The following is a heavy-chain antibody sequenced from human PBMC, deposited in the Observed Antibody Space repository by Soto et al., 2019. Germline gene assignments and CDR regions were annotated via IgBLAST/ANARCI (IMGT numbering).Heavy chain of an antibody. CDR2: INTDGSST. D-gene: IGHD5-18*01. J-gene: IGHJ4*02. Sequence: PGGSLRLSCAASGFTFSSYWMHWVRQAPGKGLVWVSRINTDGSSTTYAASVKGRFTISRDNAKNTLWLQMNSLRAEDTAVYFCARASSGGNSGYDYWGQGALVTVSS. V-gene: IGHV3-74*01. CDR3: ARASSGGNSGYDY. CDR1: GFTFSSYW.